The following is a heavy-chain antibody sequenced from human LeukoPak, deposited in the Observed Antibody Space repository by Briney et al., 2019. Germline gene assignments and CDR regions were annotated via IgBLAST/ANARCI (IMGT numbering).Heavy chain of an antibody. J-gene: IGHJ3*02. CDR1: GFTFSGYS. CDR2: ITTTSSYI. V-gene: IGHV3-21*04. D-gene: IGHD2-21*01. CDR3: AGGVVGAFDI. Sequence: GGSLRLSCVASGFTFSGYSMNWVRQAPGKGLEWVSLITTTSSYIYYADSVKGRFTISRDNAKNSLYLQMNSLRAEDTALYYCAGGVVGAFDIWGQGTMVTVSS.